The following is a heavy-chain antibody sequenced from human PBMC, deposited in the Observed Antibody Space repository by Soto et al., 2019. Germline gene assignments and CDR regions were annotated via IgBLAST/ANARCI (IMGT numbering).Heavy chain of an antibody. CDR2: ISYDGSNK. CDR3: AKDLYGGNNH. Sequence: PGGSLRLSCAASGFTFSSYGMHWVRQAPGKGLEWVAVISYDGSNKYYADSVKGRFTISRDNSKNTLYLQMNSLRAEDTAVYYCAKDLYGGNNHWGPGTLVTVSS. J-gene: IGHJ5*02. V-gene: IGHV3-30*18. CDR1: GFTFSSYG. D-gene: IGHD4-17*01.